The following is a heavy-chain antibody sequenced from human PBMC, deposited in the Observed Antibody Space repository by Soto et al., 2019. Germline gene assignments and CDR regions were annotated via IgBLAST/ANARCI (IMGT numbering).Heavy chain of an antibody. D-gene: IGHD2-2*01. Sequence: PSETLSLTCTVSGGSISSYYWSWIRQPPGKGLGWIGYIYYSGSTNYNPSLKSRVTISVDTSKNQFSLKLSSVTAADTAVYYCARVGYYSTTSCAFYYLGQEALVTVSS. V-gene: IGHV4-59*01. J-gene: IGHJ4*01. CDR3: ARVGYYSTTSCAFYY. CDR1: GGSISSYY. CDR2: IYYSGST.